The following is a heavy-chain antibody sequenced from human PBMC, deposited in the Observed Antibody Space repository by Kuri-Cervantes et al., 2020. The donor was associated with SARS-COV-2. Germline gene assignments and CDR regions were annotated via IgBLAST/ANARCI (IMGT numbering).Heavy chain of an antibody. Sequence: ASVKVSCKASGGTFSSYAISWVRQAPGQGLEWMGWMNPNSGNTGYAQKFQGRVTMTRNTSISTAYMELSSLRSEDTAVYYCASPATVTAPHDAFDIWGQGTMVTVSS. CDR1: GGTFSSYA. CDR2: MNPNSGNT. CDR3: ASPATVTAPHDAFDI. V-gene: IGHV1-8*02. J-gene: IGHJ3*02. D-gene: IGHD4-17*01.